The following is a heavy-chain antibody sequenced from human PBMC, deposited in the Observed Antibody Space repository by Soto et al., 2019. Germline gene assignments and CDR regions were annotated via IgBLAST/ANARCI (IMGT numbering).Heavy chain of an antibody. Sequence: SETLSLTCTVSGGSISFYYWSWIRQPPGKGLEWIGYIYYSGSTDSNPSLKSRVTMSVDTSKNQFSLKLSSVTAADTAVYYCARGQSRSNYYGSGSSPRRGYYYYGMDVWGQGTTVTVSS. V-gene: IGHV4-59*12. CDR1: GGSISFYY. CDR3: ARGQSRSNYYGSGSSPRRGYYYYGMDV. J-gene: IGHJ6*02. D-gene: IGHD3-10*01. CDR2: IYYSGST.